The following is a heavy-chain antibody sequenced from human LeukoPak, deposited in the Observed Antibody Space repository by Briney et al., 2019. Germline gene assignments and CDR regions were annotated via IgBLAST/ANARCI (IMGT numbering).Heavy chain of an antibody. V-gene: IGHV3-30-3*01. CDR2: ISYDGSNK. J-gene: IGHJ4*02. CDR3: ARGTTGTTKFDY. D-gene: IGHD1-1*01. Sequence: GGSLRLSCAASGFTFSSYAMHWVRQAPGKGLERVAVISYDGSNKYYADSVKGRFTISRDNSKNTLYLQMNSLRAEDTAVYYCARGTTGTTKFDYWGQGTLVTVSS. CDR1: GFTFSSYA.